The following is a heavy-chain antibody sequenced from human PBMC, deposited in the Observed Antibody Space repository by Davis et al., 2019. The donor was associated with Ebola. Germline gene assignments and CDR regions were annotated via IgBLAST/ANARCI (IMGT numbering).Heavy chain of an antibody. D-gene: IGHD4-17*01. CDR1: GYTFTSYG. CDR3: ARDKSVTTPYYYYYYGMDV. V-gene: IGHV1-18*01. CDR2: ISAYNGNT. J-gene: IGHJ6*02. Sequence: ASVKVSCKASGYTFTSYGISWVRQAPGQGLEWMGWISAYNGNTNYAQKLQGRVTMTTDTSTSTAYMELRSLRSDDTAVYYCARDKSVTTPYYYYYYGMDVWGQGTTVTVSS.